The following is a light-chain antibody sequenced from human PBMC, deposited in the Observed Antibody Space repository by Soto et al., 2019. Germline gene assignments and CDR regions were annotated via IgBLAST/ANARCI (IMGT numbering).Light chain of an antibody. V-gene: IGLV2-14*01. CDR1: NNDVGGYNY. CDR3: SSYTSSNTVA. CDR2: DVS. J-gene: IGLJ2*01. Sequence: QSVLTQPASVSGSPGQSITISCTGTNNDVGGYNYVSWYQQHPGKVPKLMIYDVSYRPSGVSNRFSGSKSGDTASLTISGLQAEVEADYYCSSYTSSNTVAFGGGTKLTVL.